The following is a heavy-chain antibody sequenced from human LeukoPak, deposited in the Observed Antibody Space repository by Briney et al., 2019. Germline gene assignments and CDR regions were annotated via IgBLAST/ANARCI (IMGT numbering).Heavy chain of an antibody. J-gene: IGHJ6*02. Sequence: GGSLRLSCAASGFTFSSYAMHWVRQAPGKGLEWVAVISYDGSSKYYADSVKGRFTISRDNSKNTLYLQMNSLRAEDTAVYYCARDRSDFWSGYYTPWYGMDVWGQGTTVTVSS. CDR3: ARDRSDFWSGYYTPWYGMDV. CDR2: ISYDGSSK. D-gene: IGHD3-3*01. CDR1: GFTFSSYA. V-gene: IGHV3-30-3*01.